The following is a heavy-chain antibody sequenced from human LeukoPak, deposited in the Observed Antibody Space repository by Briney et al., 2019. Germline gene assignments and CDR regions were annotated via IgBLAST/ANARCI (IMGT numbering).Heavy chain of an antibody. D-gene: IGHD6-19*01. CDR1: GFSFSSYS. CDR2: ISSTSSYI. Sequence: PGGSLRPSCAASGFSFSSYSMNWVRQAPGKGLEWVSSISSTSSYIYYADSVKGRFTISRDNTKSSLYLQMNSLRAEDTAVYYCARASSGWAVDLYYFDYWGQGTLVTVSS. J-gene: IGHJ4*02. CDR3: ARASSGWAVDLYYFDY. V-gene: IGHV3-21*01.